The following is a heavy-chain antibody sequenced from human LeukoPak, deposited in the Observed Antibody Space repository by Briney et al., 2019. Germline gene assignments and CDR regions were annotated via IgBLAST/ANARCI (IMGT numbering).Heavy chain of an antibody. CDR1: GFTFSSYA. D-gene: IGHD3-10*01. Sequence: GRSLRLSCAASGFTFSSYAMSWVRQAPGKGLEWVSAISGSGGSTYYADSVKGRFTISRDNSKNTLYLQMNSLRAEDTAVYYCAKDQEYYYGSGSYWGNYWGQGTLVTVSS. CDR2: ISGSGGST. CDR3: AKDQEYYYGSGSYWGNY. J-gene: IGHJ4*02. V-gene: IGHV3-23*01.